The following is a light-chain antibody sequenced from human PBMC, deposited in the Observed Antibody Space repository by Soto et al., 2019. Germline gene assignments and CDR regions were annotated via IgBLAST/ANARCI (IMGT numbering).Light chain of an antibody. CDR2: DVS. J-gene: IGLJ1*01. CDR1: SSDVGGYDY. Sequence: QSALTQPRSVSGSPGQSVTISCTGTSSDVGGYDYVSWYQQYPGKAPKLIISDVSKRPSGVPDRFSGSKSGNTASLTISGLQPEDEADYYCSSYAGNWTDVLGTGTKVTVL. CDR3: SSYAGNWTDV. V-gene: IGLV2-11*01.